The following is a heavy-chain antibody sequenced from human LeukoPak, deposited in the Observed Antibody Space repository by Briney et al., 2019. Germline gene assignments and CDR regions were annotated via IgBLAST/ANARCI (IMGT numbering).Heavy chain of an antibody. V-gene: IGHV3-23*01. CDR3: ARKVAVAMDLDY. D-gene: IGHD5-18*01. CDR2: ITGSGGST. CDR1: GFTFKSYG. J-gene: IGHJ4*02. Sequence: GGSLRLSCAASGFTFKSYGMTWVRQVPGKGLEWVSSITGSGGSTKYADSVNGRFTISRDNSKNTLSLQMIGLRVEDTAVYYCARKVAVAMDLDYWGQGTLVTVSS.